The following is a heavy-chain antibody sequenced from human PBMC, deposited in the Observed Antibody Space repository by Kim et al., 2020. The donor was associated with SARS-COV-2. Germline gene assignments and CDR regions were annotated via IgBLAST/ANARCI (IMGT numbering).Heavy chain of an antibody. CDR3: ARDRTTMVRGVENNWFDP. CDR2: IIPIFGTA. D-gene: IGHD3-10*01. J-gene: IGHJ5*02. Sequence: SVKVSCKASGGTFSSYAISWVRQAPGQGLEWMGGIIPIFGTANYAQKFQGRVTITADESTSTAYMELSSLRSEDTAVYYCARDRTTMVRGVENNWFDPWGQGTLVTVSS. CDR1: GGTFSSYA. V-gene: IGHV1-69*13.